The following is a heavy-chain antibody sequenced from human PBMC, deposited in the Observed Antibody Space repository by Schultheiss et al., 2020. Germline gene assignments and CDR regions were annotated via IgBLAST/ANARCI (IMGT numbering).Heavy chain of an antibody. Sequence: GGSLRLSCAASGFTFTSSEMNWVRQAPGKGLEWLSYISGSGRTIYYADSVKGRFTISRDNAKNSLYLQMDSLRVEDTALYYCARDPSAAGPDYYFDYWGQGTLVTVAS. CDR3: ARDPSAAGPDYYFDY. D-gene: IGHD6-13*01. CDR1: GFTFTSSE. J-gene: IGHJ4*02. CDR2: ISGSGRTI. V-gene: IGHV3-48*03.